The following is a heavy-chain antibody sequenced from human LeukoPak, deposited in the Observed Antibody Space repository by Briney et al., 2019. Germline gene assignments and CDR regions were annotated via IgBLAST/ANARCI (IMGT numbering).Heavy chain of an antibody. CDR2: IYYSGST. V-gene: IGHV4-39*01. CDR1: GGSISSSSYY. Sequence: PSETLSLTCTVSGGSISSSSYYWGWIRQPPGKGLEWIGSIYYSGSTYYNPSLKSRVTISVDTSKNQFSLKLSSVTAADTAVYYCARHVHPPLRYFDWLPSTHYYMDVWGKGTTVTISS. J-gene: IGHJ6*03. CDR3: ARHVHPPLRYFDWLPSTHYYMDV. D-gene: IGHD3-9*01.